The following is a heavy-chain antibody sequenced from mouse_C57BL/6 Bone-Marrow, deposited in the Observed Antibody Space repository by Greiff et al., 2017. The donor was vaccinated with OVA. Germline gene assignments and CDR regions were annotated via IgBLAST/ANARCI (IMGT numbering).Heavy chain of an antibody. CDR2: IYPRSGNT. CDR1: GYTFTSYG. CDR3: AREGYFAWFAY. D-gene: IGHD2-3*01. Sequence: VQLQQSGAELARPGASVKLSCKASGYTFTSYGISWVKQRTGQGLEWIGEIYPRSGNTYYNEKFKGKATLTADKSSSTAYMELRSLTSEDAAVYFCAREGYFAWFAYWGQGTLVTVSA. V-gene: IGHV1-81*01. J-gene: IGHJ3*01.